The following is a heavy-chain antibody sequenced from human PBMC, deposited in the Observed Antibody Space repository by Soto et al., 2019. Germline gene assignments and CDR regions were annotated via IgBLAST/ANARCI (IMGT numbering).Heavy chain of an antibody. CDR2: VHSNGANT. D-gene: IGHD1-26*01. CDR3: VKAPPSARWGLPSYFDW. Sequence: PGGSLRLSCSASGFIFSNFIMYWVRQAPGKGLEYVSAVHSNGANTYYTDSVKGRFTISRDNSKNTLYFQMSSLRGEDTATYYCVKAPPSARWGLPSYFDWWGQGTLVTVSS. V-gene: IGHV3-64D*08. CDR1: GFIFSNFI. J-gene: IGHJ4*02.